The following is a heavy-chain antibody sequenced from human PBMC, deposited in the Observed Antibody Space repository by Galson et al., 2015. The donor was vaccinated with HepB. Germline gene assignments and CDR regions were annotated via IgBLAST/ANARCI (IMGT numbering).Heavy chain of an antibody. J-gene: IGHJ6*02. CDR3: ARALIAVAGTRYYYYGMDV. V-gene: IGHV3-21*01. CDR2: ISSSSSYI. CDR1: GFTFSSYS. Sequence: SLRLSCAASGFTFSSYSMNWVRQAPGKGLEWVSSISSSSSYIYYADSVKGRFTISRDNAKNSLYLQMNSLRAEDTAVYYCARALIAVAGTRYYYYGMDVWGQGTTVTVSS. D-gene: IGHD6-19*01.